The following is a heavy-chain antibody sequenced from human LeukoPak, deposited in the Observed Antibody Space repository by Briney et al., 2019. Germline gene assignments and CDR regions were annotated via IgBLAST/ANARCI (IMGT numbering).Heavy chain of an antibody. V-gene: IGHV3-21*01. CDR1: GFTFSSYS. CDR3: ARDIYCSGGSCYFPLYAFDI. J-gene: IGHJ3*02. CDR2: ISSSSSYI. D-gene: IGHD2-15*01. Sequence: GGSLRLSCAASGFTFSSYSMSWVRQAPGKGLEWVSSISSSSSYIYYADSVKGRFTISRDNAKNSLYLQMNSLRAKDTAVYYCARDIYCSGGSCYFPLYAFDIWGQGTMVTVSS.